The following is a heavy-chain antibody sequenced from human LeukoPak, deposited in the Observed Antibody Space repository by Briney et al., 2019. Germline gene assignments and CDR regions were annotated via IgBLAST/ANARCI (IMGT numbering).Heavy chain of an antibody. Sequence: GGSLRLSCAASGFTFSYFGMYWLRQAPGKGLEWVAFIRSDGSNKYYTDSVKGRFTISRDNSKNTLYLQMNSLRAEDTALYYCAKGNRYDYIWGTYRPNDYWGQGTLVTVSS. CDR1: GFTFSYFG. CDR2: IRSDGSNK. CDR3: AKGNRYDYIWGTYRPNDY. D-gene: IGHD3-16*02. J-gene: IGHJ4*02. V-gene: IGHV3-30*02.